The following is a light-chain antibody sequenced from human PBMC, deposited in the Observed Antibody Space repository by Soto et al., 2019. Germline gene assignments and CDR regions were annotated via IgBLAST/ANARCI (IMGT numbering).Light chain of an antibody. J-gene: IGKJ1*01. Sequence: EIVLTQSPGTLSLSPGERATLSCRASQTVSSNSLAWYHQKPGQAPRLLIYGASSRATGIPDRFSGSGSGTDFTLNISRLEPEDFAVYYCQLYGSSARTFGQGTKVDI. CDR3: QLYGSSART. V-gene: IGKV3-20*01. CDR1: QTVSSNS. CDR2: GAS.